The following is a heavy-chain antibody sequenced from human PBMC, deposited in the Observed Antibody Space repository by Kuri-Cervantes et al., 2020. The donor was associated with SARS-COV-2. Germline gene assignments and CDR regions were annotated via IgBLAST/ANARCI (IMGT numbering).Heavy chain of an antibody. CDR3: AKDRVGVQDF. Sequence: GGSLRLSCAASGSNFSRTDMHWVRQAPGKGLEWVAVISHDGKNKKCTASGKGRFTISRDNSQNTLYLHMKSLRSEDTAIYYCAKDRVGVQDFWGQGTLVTVSS. CDR1: GSNFSRTD. J-gene: IGHJ4*02. V-gene: IGHV3-30*18. CDR2: ISHDGKNK. D-gene: IGHD2-21*01.